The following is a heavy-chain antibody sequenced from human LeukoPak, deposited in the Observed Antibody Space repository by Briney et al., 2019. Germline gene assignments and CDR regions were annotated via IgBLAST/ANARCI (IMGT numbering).Heavy chain of an antibody. CDR1: GYTFTSYD. CDR3: ARIGDPYYMDV. V-gene: IGHV1-8*01. D-gene: IGHD3-10*01. Sequence: ASVTVSCKASGYTFTSYDINWVRQATGQGLEGMGWMNPNSGNTGYAQKFQGRVTMTRNTSISTAYMELSSLRSEDTAVYYCARIGDPYYMDVWGKGTTVTVSS. J-gene: IGHJ6*03. CDR2: MNPNSGNT.